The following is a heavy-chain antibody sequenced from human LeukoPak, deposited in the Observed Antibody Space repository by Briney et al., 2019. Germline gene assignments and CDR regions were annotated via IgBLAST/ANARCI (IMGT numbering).Heavy chain of an antibody. D-gene: IGHD3-16*01. CDR2: IYYTGST. CDR3: ARTSLGGYYYGMDV. Sequence: PSETLSLTCTVSGGSISSYYWSWIRQPPGKGLEWIAYIYYTGSTNYNPSLKSRVTISVDTSKNQFSLKLNSVTAADTAVYYCARTSLGGYYYGMDVWGQGTTVTVSS. CDR1: GGSISSYY. J-gene: IGHJ6*02. V-gene: IGHV4-59*01.